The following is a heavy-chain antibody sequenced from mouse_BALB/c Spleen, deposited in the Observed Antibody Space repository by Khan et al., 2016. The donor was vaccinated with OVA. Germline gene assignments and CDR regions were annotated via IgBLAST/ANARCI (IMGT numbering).Heavy chain of an antibody. D-gene: IGHD1-1*01. Sequence: QVQLKESGPGLVAPSQSLSITCTISGFSLTNYGVHWVRQPPGKGLEWLVVIWSDGTTTYDSALKSRLTISKDNSKSQVFLKMDSHQTDDTAMYYCSRQPYDHYYVMDYWGQGTSVTVSA. V-gene: IGHV2-6-1*01. CDR2: IWSDGTT. CDR3: SRQPYDHYYVMDY. J-gene: IGHJ4*01. CDR1: GFSLTNYG.